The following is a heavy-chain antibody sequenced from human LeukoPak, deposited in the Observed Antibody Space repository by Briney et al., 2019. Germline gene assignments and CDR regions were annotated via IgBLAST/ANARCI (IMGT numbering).Heavy chain of an antibody. J-gene: IGHJ5*02. CDR3: ARPTSSGGRPLIGWFDP. V-gene: IGHV4-34*01. CDR2: INHSGST. D-gene: IGHD2-15*01. CDR1: GGSINSYY. Sequence: SETLSLTCTVSGGSINSYYWSWIRQPPGKGLKWIGEINHSGSTNYNPSLKSRVTISVDTSKNQSSLKLSSVTAADTAVYYCARPTSSGGRPLIGWFDPWGQGTLVTVSS.